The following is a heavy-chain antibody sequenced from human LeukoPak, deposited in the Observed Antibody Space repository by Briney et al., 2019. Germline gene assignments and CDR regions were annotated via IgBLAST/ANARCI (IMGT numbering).Heavy chain of an antibody. V-gene: IGHV3-53*01. CDR2: IYSDGST. CDR1: GFTVSSNY. J-gene: IGHJ5*02. Sequence: GGSLRLSCAASGFTVSSNYMSWVRQAPGKGLEWVSLIYSDGSTYYTDSVKGRFTISRDNSKNTLYLQMNSLRAEDTAVYFCARDRVVLWFGEFSWLGFDPWGQGTLVTVSS. CDR3: ARDRVVLWFGEFSWLGFDP. D-gene: IGHD3-10*01.